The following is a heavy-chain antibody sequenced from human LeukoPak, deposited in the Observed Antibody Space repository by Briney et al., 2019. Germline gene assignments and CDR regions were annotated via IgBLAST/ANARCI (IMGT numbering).Heavy chain of an antibody. D-gene: IGHD6-19*01. J-gene: IGHJ6*03. CDR2: ISYDGSNK. CDR1: GFTFSSYA. CDR3: ARDSSGWSSYYYYYMDV. Sequence: GGSLRLSCAASGFTFSSYAMHWVRQAPGKGLEWVAVISYDGSNKYYADSVKGRFTISRDNSKNTLYLQMNSLRAEDTAVYYCARDSSGWSSYYYYYMDVWGKGTTVTVSS. V-gene: IGHV3-30*04.